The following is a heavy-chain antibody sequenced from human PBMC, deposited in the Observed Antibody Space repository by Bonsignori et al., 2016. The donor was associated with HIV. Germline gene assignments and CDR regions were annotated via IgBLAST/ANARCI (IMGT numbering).Heavy chain of an antibody. J-gene: IGHJ4*02. CDR3: AREGGFYDFSSGYYESEYFDH. V-gene: IGHV3-7*01. CDR2: IKQDGSEK. D-gene: IGHD3-3*01. Sequence: VRQMPGKGLEWVANIKQDGSEKQYVDSVKGRFAISRDNAKNVLYLQVNSLRAEDTAVYYCAREGGFYDFSSGYYESEYFDHWGQGTLVTVSS.